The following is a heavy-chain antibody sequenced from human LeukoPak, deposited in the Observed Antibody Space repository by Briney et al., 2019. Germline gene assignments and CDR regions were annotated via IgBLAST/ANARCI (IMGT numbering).Heavy chain of an antibody. Sequence: GGSLRLSCAASGFTFSSYGTHWVRQAPGKGLEWVAVISYDGSNKYYADSVKGRFTISRDNSKNTLYLQMNSLRAEDTAVYYCAKGRPSVGGYDPLGWFDPWGQGTLVTVSS. J-gene: IGHJ5*02. CDR2: ISYDGSNK. CDR1: GFTFSSYG. CDR3: AKGRPSVGGYDPLGWFDP. D-gene: IGHD5-12*01. V-gene: IGHV3-30*18.